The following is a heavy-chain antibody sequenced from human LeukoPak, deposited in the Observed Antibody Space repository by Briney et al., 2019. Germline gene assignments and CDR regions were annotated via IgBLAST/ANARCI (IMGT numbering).Heavy chain of an antibody. V-gene: IGHV3-21*01. D-gene: IGHD3-22*01. CDR1: GFSFSSYS. CDR2: ISSSSSYI. CDR3: AREIYYYDSSGENNWFDP. Sequence: GGSLRLSCAASGFSFSSYSMNWVRQAPGKGLEWVSSISSSSSYIYYADSVKGRFTISRDNAKNSLYLQMNSLRAEDTAVYYCAREIYYYDSSGENNWFDPWGQGTLVTVSS. J-gene: IGHJ5*02.